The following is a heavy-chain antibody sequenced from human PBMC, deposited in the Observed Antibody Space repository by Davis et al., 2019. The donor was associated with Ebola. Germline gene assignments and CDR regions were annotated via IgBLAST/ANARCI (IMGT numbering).Heavy chain of an antibody. CDR2: IIPIFGTA. CDR1: GGTFSSYA. Sequence: AASVKVSCKASGGTFSSYAISWVRQAPGQGLEWMGGIIPIFGTANYTQKFQGRVTITADESTSTAYMELSSLRSEDTAVYYCASGPGDYDPYWGQGTLVTVSS. CDR3: ASGPGDYDPY. D-gene: IGHD4-17*01. J-gene: IGHJ4*02. V-gene: IGHV1-69*13.